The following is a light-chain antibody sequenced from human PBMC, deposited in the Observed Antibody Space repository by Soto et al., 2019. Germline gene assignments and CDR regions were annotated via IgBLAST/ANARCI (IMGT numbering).Light chain of an antibody. CDR1: QSISSR. CDR3: HQSYDSPT. J-gene: IGKJ5*01. CDR2: PAS. Sequence: EILMTQSPATLSVSPGERATLTRRASQSISSRFAWYQQRPGQAPRLLIYPASSRASGVPSRFSGSGSGTDFTLTVSSLQPEDFATYYCHQSYDSPTFGQGTRLEIK. V-gene: IGKV3-15*01.